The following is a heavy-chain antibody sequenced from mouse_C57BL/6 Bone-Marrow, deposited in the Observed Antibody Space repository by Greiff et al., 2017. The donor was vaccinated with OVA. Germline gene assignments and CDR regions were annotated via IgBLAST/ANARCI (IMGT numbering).Heavy chain of an antibody. CDR2: IYPGSGNT. CDR1: GYTFTDYY. J-gene: IGHJ4*01. V-gene: IGHV1-76*01. CDR3: ARADYYGSSYDAMDY. D-gene: IGHD1-1*01. Sequence: VKLMESGAELVRPGASVKLSCKASGYTFTDYYINWVKQRPGQGLEWIARIYPGSGNTYYSEKFKGKATLTAEKSSSTAYMQLSSLTSEDSAVYFCARADYYGSSYDAMDYWGQGTSVTVSS.